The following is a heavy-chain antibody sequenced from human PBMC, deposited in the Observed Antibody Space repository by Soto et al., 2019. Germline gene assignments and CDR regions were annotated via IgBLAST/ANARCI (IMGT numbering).Heavy chain of an antibody. Sequence: SGPTLVNPTQTLTLTCTFSGFSLSTSGVGVGWIRQPPGKALEWLALIYWDDDKRYSPSLKSRLTITKDTSKNQVVLTMTNMDPVDTATYYCAHATSCGGDCSRPFDPWGQGTLVTVSS. V-gene: IGHV2-5*02. CDR1: GFSLSTSGVG. CDR2: IYWDDDK. J-gene: IGHJ5*02. D-gene: IGHD2-21*02. CDR3: AHATSCGGDCSRPFDP.